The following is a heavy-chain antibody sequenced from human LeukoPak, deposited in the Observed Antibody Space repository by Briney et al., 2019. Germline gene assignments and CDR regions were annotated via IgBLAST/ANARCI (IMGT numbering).Heavy chain of an antibody. V-gene: IGHV4-30-4*08. Sequence: SQTLSLTCTVSGGSISSGDYYWSWIRQPPGKGLEWIGYIYYSGSTYYNPSLKSRVTKSVDTSKNQFSLKLSSVTAADTAVYYCARDIPDPIIVVVPAGWFDPWGQGTLVTVSS. J-gene: IGHJ5*02. CDR1: GGSISSGDYY. CDR2: IYYSGST. D-gene: IGHD2-2*01. CDR3: ARDIPDPIIVVVPAGWFDP.